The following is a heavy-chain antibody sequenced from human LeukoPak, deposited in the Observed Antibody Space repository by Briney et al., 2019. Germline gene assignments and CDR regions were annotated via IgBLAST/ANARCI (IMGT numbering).Heavy chain of an antibody. CDR1: GGSISSYY. CDR2: IYYSGST. J-gene: IGHJ3*02. Sequence: SETLSLTCTVSGGSISSYYWSWIRQPPGKGLEWIGYIYYSGSTNYNPSLKSRVTISVDTSKNQFSLKLSSVTAADTAVYYCASAYSIQEDDAFDIWGQGTMVTVSS. CDR3: ASAYSIQEDDAFDI. D-gene: IGHD6-13*01. V-gene: IGHV4-59*01.